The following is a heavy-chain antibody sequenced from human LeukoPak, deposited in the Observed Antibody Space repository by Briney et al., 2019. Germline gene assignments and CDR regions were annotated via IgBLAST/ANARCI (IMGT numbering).Heavy chain of an antibody. Sequence: PGGSLRLSCAASGFTFSSYAMHCVRQAPGKGLEYVSAISSNGGSTYYANSVKGRFTISRDDSKNTLYLQMGSLRAEGMPVYYCAREVSSGWYVSWFDPWGQGTLVTVSS. CDR3: AREVSSGWYVSWFDP. J-gene: IGHJ5*02. D-gene: IGHD6-19*01. CDR2: ISSNGGST. CDR1: GFTFSSYA. V-gene: IGHV3-64*01.